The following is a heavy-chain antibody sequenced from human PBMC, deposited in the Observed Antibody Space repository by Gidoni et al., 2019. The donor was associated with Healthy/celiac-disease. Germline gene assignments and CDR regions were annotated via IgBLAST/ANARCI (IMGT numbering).Heavy chain of an antibody. D-gene: IGHD2-2*01. Sequence: QVQLQESGPGLVKPSETLSLTCTVSGVSISSYYWSWIRQPPGKGLEWIGYIYYSGSTNYNPSLKSRVTISVDTSKNQFSLKLSSVTAADTAVYYCARGSNNNWFDPWGQGTLVTVSS. J-gene: IGHJ5*02. CDR3: ARGSNNNWFDP. CDR1: GVSISSYY. V-gene: IGHV4-59*08. CDR2: IYYSGST.